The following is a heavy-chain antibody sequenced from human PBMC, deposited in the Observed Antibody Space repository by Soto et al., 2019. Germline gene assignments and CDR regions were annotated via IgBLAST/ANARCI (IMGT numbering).Heavy chain of an antibody. D-gene: IGHD5-12*01. Sequence: SETLSLTCTVSGGSISGYYWNWIRQPPGKGLEWIAYVSSRGSTKYSPSLKSRVTISVDTSRNQFSLKLNSVTAADTAVYYCARDPGYSGYVFDYWGQGTLVTVSS. J-gene: IGHJ4*02. CDR2: VSSRGST. CDR3: ARDPGYSGYVFDY. V-gene: IGHV4-59*01. CDR1: GGSISGYY.